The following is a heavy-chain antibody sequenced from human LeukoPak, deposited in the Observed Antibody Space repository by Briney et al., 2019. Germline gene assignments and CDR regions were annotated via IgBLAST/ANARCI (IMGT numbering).Heavy chain of an antibody. V-gene: IGHV3-30*18. CDR3: AKAGCSSTTCYDNC. CDR1: GFTFSSYG. Sequence: GGSLRLSCAASGFTFSSYGMHWVRQAPGKGLEWVAVISYDGSNKYYADSVKGRFTISRDNAKNSLYLQMNNLRVEDTALYYCAKAGCSSTTCYDNCWGQGTLVTVSS. J-gene: IGHJ4*02. D-gene: IGHD2-2*01. CDR2: ISYDGSNK.